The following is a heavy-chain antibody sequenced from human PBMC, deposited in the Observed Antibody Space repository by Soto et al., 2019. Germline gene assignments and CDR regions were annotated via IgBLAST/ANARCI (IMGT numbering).Heavy chain of an antibody. CDR1: GGSVTSGDYY. J-gene: IGHJ5*02. D-gene: IGHD3-16*02. CDR3: ARMGLHLGELSRNWFDP. CDR2: IYSSGTT. V-gene: IGHV4-31*03. Sequence: SETLSLTCTISGGSVTSGDYYWTWIRQFPGKGLEWIAYIYSSGTTHYNPSLKSRATISLDTSNNQFSLEVKSATAADTAVYYCARMGLHLGELSRNWFDPWGQGSLVTVSS.